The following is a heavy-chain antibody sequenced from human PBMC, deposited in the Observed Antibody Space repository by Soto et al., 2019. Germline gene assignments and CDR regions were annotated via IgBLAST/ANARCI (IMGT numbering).Heavy chain of an antibody. D-gene: IGHD5-18*01. CDR1: GYTFTSYG. V-gene: IGHV1-18*01. CDR3: ARTRGYSFGYADY. Sequence: QVPLVQSGAEVKKPGASVKVSCKASGYTFTSYGLTWVRQAPGQGLEWMGWITTNNANTNYAQNFQGRVTMTTDTSTSTAYMELRSLRSDDTAVFFCARTRGYSFGYADYWGQGTLVTVSS. J-gene: IGHJ4*02. CDR2: ITTNNANT.